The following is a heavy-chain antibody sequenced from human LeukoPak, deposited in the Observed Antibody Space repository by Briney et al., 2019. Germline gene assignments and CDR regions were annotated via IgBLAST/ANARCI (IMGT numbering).Heavy chain of an antibody. CDR2: INPNSGGT. CDR3: ARDLEYSSSSGWFDP. V-gene: IGHV1-2*04. D-gene: IGHD6-6*01. Sequence: GASVKVSCKASGYTFTGYYMHWVRQAPGQGLEWMGWINPNSGGTNYAQKFQGWVTMTRDTSISTAYMELSRLRSDDTAVYYCARDLEYSSSSGWFDPWGQGTLVTVSS. J-gene: IGHJ5*02. CDR1: GYTFTGYY.